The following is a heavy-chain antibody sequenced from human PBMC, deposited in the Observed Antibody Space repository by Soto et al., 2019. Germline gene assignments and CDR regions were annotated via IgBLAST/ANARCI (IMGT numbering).Heavy chain of an antibody. CDR1: GGTFSSYA. V-gene: IGHV1-69*01. CDR3: ARGDIAAAGSGLKGPTQDYYYYGMDV. Sequence: QVQLVQSGAEVKKPGSSVKVSCKASGGTFSSYAISWVRQAPGQGLEWMGGIIPIFGTANYAQKFQGRVTITADESTSTAYMELSSLRSEDTAVYYCARGDIAAAGSGLKGPTQDYYYYGMDVWGQGTTVTVSS. J-gene: IGHJ6*02. D-gene: IGHD6-13*01. CDR2: IIPIFGTA.